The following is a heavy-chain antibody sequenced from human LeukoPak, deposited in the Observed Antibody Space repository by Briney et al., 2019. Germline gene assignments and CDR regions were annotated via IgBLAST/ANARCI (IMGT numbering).Heavy chain of an antibody. CDR2: ISSSSSYI. D-gene: IGHD6-19*01. Sequence: GGSLRLSCAASGFTFCRYNMNCVRRAPGKGREGVTSISSSSSYIYYADSVKGRFTISRDNAKNSLYLQMNSLRAEDTAVYYCAREDGDSSGAIDYWGQGTLVTVSS. CDR3: AREDGDSSGAIDY. CDR1: GFTFCRYN. J-gene: IGHJ4*02. V-gene: IGHV3-21*01.